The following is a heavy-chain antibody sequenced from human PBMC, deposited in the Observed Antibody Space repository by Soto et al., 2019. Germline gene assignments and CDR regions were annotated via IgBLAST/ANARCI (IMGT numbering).Heavy chain of an antibody. CDR1: GGSISSSSYY. Sequence: QLQLQESGPGLVKPSETLSLTCTVSGGSISSSSYYWGWIRQPPGKGLEWIGSIYYSGSTYYNPSLKSRVTISVDTSKNQFSLKLSSVTAADTAVYYCARHKRIALGPVYYWGQGTLVTVSS. V-gene: IGHV4-39*01. CDR2: IYYSGST. J-gene: IGHJ4*02. D-gene: IGHD6-6*01. CDR3: ARHKRIALGPVYY.